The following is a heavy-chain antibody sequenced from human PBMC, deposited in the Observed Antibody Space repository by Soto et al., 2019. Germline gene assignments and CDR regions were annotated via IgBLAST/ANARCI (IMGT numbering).Heavy chain of an antibody. Sequence: QVQLLQSGAEVKKPGSSVRVSCEASGGSFRTYSISWVRQAPGQGLEWMGEIIPLFGTVNYAQKFQGRVTITADEPTTTVYMDLRSLRSEDTAVYYCAKGAVAGTPTSYYYYGMDVWGQGTTVTVSS. V-gene: IGHV1-69*12. CDR1: GGSFRTYS. D-gene: IGHD6-19*01. CDR2: IIPLFGTV. J-gene: IGHJ6*02. CDR3: AKGAVAGTPTSYYYYGMDV.